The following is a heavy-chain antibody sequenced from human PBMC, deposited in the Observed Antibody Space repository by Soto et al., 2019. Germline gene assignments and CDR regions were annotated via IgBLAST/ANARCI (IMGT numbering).Heavy chain of an antibody. CDR3: ARDLSSSWYNAA. Sequence: EVQLVESGGGLVQPGGSLRLSCAASGFTFSSYWMSWVRQAPGKGLEWVANIKQDGSEQYYVDSVKGRFTISRDNAKNSLYLQMNSLRAEETAVDYCARDLSSSWYNAAWGQGTLVTVSS. CDR1: GFTFSSYW. J-gene: IGHJ5*02. CDR2: IKQDGSEQ. D-gene: IGHD6-13*01. V-gene: IGHV3-7*04.